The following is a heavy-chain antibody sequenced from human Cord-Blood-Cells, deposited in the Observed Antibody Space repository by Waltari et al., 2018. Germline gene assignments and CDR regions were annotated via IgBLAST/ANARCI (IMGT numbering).Heavy chain of an antibody. V-gene: IGHV3-9*03. CDR1: GFTFDDYA. CDR2: ISWNSGSI. D-gene: IGHD7-27*01. CDR3: AKDRRTNWGWGAFDI. Sequence: EVQLVESGGGLVQPGRCLRLSCAASGFTFDDYAMHWVRQAPGKGLEWVSGISWNSGSIGYADSVKGRFTISRDNAKNSLYLQMNSLRAEDMALYYCAKDRRTNWGWGAFDIWGQGTMVTVSS. J-gene: IGHJ3*02.